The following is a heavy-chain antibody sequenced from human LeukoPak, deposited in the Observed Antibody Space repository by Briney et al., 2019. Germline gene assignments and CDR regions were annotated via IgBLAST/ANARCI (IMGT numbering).Heavy chain of an antibody. D-gene: IGHD6-13*01. Sequence: GPSVKLSCNVSGYTVTELSMHWVRQPPGKGLGLMGVCEPEDGKPIYAHTFQGRDTMTEVTSTDTAYMELSSLRSEDTAVYYCATERSSSWCYWYFDLWGRGTLVTVSS. CDR1: GYTVTELS. CDR2: CEPEDGKP. J-gene: IGHJ2*01. CDR3: ATERSSSWCYWYFDL. V-gene: IGHV1-24*01.